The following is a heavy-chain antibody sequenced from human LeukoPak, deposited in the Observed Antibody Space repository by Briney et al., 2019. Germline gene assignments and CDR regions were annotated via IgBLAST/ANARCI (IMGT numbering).Heavy chain of an antibody. V-gene: IGHV3-20*04. CDR1: GFTFDDYG. D-gene: IGHD3-9*01. Sequence: PGGSLRLSCAASGFTFDDYGMSWVRQAPGKGLEWVSGINRNGGSTGYADSVKGRFTISRDNAKNSLYLQMNSLRAEDTALYYCARRKNVLRYFDWLYDYWGQGTLVTVSS. CDR3: ARRKNVLRYFDWLYDY. J-gene: IGHJ4*02. CDR2: INRNGGST.